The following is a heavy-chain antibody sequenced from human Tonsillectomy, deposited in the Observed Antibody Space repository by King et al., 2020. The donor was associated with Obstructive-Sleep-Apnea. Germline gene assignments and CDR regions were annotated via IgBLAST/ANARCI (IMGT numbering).Heavy chain of an antibody. J-gene: IGHJ3*02. CDR2: ISPSGGGT. Sequence: QLVQSGAEVKKPGASVKVSCKASGYTFTTYYMHWVRQAPGQGLEWMGIISPSGGGTTYAQKFQGRVTMTRDTSTSTVYMELSSLRSEDTAVYYCARDGGNCSAGSCHRDAFDIWGQGTMVTVSS. D-gene: IGHD2-15*01. V-gene: IGHV1-46*01. CDR1: GYTFTTYY. CDR3: ARDGGNCSAGSCHRDAFDI.